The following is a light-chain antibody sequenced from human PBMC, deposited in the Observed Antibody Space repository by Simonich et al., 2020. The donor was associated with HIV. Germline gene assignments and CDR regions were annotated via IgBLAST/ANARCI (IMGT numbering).Light chain of an antibody. J-gene: IGKJ1*01. CDR1: HSVSSN. Sequence: EMVMTQSPATLSLSPGERATLSCRASHSVSSNLAWYQQKPGQAPTLLIYDASTRATGIPARFSGSGSGTEFTLTINRMQSEDFAVYYCQQYNNWPRTFGLGTKVEMK. V-gene: IGKV3-15*01. CDR2: DAS. CDR3: QQYNNWPRT.